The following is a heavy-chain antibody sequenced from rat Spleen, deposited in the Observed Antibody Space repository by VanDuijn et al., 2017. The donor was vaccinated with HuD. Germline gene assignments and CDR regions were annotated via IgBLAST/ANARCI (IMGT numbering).Heavy chain of an antibody. D-gene: IGHD1-12*02. CDR1: GFIFNNYW. V-gene: IGHV5-31*01. Sequence: EVQLVESGGGLVQPGRSLKLSCEASGFIFNNYWMTWIRQAPGKGLEWVASITSTGDNIYYPDSVKGRFSISRDNAQNTLYLHMNSLRSEDTATYYCATRFYDGIFDYWGQGVMVTVSS. CDR3: ATRFYDGIFDY. CDR2: ITSTGDNI. J-gene: IGHJ2*01.